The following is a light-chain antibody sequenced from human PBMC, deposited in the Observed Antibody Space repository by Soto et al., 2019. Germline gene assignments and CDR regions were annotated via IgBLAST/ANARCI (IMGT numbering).Light chain of an antibody. CDR2: GNS. J-gene: IGLJ1*01. V-gene: IGLV1-40*01. CDR3: QSYDSSLGAYYV. Sequence: QSVLTQPPSVSGAPGQRVTISCTGSSSNIGAGYDVHWYQQLPGTAPKLLIYGNSNRPSGVPDRFSGSKSGTSASLAITGLQAEDEADYYCQSYDSSLGAYYVFGTGTKVTVL. CDR1: SSNIGAGYD.